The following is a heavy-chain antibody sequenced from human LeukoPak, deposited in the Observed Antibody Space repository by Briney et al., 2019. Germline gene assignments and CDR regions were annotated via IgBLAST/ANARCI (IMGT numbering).Heavy chain of an antibody. CDR1: GFTFSNFW. CDR3: ANGDGFDY. J-gene: IGHJ4*02. V-gene: IGHV3-7*01. D-gene: IGHD5-24*01. Sequence: GGSLRLSCATSGFTFSNFWMSWLRQAPGKGLEWVANIKQDGSEKYYVDSVKGRFTISRDNAKNSLYLQMNSLRAEDTAVYYCANGDGFDYWGQGTLVTVSS. CDR2: IKQDGSEK.